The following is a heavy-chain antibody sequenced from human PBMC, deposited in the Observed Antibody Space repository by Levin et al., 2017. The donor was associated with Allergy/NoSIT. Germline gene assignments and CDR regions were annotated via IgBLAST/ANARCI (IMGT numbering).Heavy chain of an antibody. CDR2: IIPIFGTA. D-gene: IGHD6-19*01. CDR3: ARDRGSGGVFDY. CDR1: GGTFSSYA. Sequence: SVKVSCKASGGTFSSYAISWVRQAPGQGLEWMGGIIPIFGTANYAQKFQGRVTITADKSTSTAYMELSSLRSEDTAVYYCARDRGSGGVFDYWGQGTLVTVSS. J-gene: IGHJ4*02. V-gene: IGHV1-69*06.